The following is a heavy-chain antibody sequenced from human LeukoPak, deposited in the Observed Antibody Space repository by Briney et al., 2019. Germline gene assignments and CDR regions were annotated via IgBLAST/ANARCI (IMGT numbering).Heavy chain of an antibody. CDR2: INPTGGAT. CDR1: TYT. V-gene: IGHV1-46*01. CDR3: AKGGGYEAQYYYYYLDV. Sequence: ASVQVSCKASTYTQWVRQAPGQGLEWMGIINPTGGATSYAPKFQGRVTMTRDTSTSTIYLSLSSLTSEDTAVYYCAKGGGYEAQYYYYYLDVWGKGTTVTISS. J-gene: IGHJ6*03. D-gene: IGHD5-12*01.